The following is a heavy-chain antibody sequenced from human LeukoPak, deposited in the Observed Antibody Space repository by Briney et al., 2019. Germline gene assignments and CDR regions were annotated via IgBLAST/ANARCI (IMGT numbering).Heavy chain of an antibody. Sequence: KPSETLSLTCTVSGGSISSNYWSWIRQPPGKGLEWIGYIYYSGSTNYNPSLKSRVTISVDTSKNHFSLKLSSVTAADRAVYYCASSPIRDGYNYGYFQHWGQGTLVTVSS. CDR1: GGSISSNY. J-gene: IGHJ1*01. V-gene: IGHV4-59*01. CDR2: IYYSGST. D-gene: IGHD5-24*01. CDR3: ASSPIRDGYNYGYFQH.